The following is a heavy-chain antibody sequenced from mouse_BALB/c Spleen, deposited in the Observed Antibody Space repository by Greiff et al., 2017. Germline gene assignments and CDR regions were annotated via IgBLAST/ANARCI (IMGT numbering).Heavy chain of an antibody. CDR1: GFTFSSYA. CDR3: AREYYDYDGYYFDY. Sequence: EVQVVESGGGLVKPGGSLKLSCAASGFTFSSYAMSWVRQSPEKRLEWVAEISSGGSYTYYPDTVTGRFTISRDNAKNTLYLEMSSLRSEDTAMYYCAREYYDYDGYYFDYWGQGTTLTVSS. D-gene: IGHD2-4*01. J-gene: IGHJ2*01. CDR2: ISSGGSYT. V-gene: IGHV5-9-4*01.